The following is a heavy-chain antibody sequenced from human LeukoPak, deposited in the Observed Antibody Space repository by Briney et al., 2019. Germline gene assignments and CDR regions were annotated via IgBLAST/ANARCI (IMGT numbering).Heavy chain of an antibody. CDR1: GGSITSLY. CDR3: VRSATIAVFRYGMDV. CDR2: VHHTGVT. Sequence: SETLSLTCSVSGGSITSLYWSWVRQPPGKGLEYVGYVHHTGVTNYNPSLRGRATVSMDASKNQFYLKLNSVTAADTAVYYCVRSATIAVFRYGMDVWGQGTTVTVSS. J-gene: IGHJ6*02. V-gene: IGHV4-59*11. D-gene: IGHD6-19*01.